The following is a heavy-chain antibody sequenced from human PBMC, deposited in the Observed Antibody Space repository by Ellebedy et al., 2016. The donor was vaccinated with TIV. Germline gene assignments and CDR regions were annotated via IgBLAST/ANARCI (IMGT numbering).Heavy chain of an antibody. D-gene: IGHD3-16*01. CDR1: GFIFSDYA. CDR3: AKDLGEDYATYYFDN. J-gene: IGHJ4*02. CDR2: IGFDGINK. V-gene: IGHV3-30*18. Sequence: GGSLRLSXAPSGFIFSDYAMHWVRQSPGKGLEWLAAIGFDGINKFHADSVKGRFTISRDNAKNSLYLEMESLTPDDTAVYYCAKDLGEDYATYYFDNWGQGALVTVSS.